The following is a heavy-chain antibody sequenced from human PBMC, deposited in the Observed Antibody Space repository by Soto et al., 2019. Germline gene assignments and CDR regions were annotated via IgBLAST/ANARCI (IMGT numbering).Heavy chain of an antibody. CDR2: INHSGST. Sequence: PSETLSLTCAVYGGSFSGCYWSWIRQPPGKGLEWIGEINHSGSTNYNPSLKSRVTISVDTSKNQFSLKLSSVTAADTAVYYCASFRYSGSYYRYWGQGTLVTVS. J-gene: IGHJ4*02. D-gene: IGHD1-26*01. CDR3: ASFRYSGSYYRY. CDR1: GGSFSGCY. V-gene: IGHV4-34*01.